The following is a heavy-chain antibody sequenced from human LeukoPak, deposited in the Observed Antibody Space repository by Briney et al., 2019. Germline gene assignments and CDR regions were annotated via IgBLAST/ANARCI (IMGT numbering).Heavy chain of an antibody. V-gene: IGHV6-1*01. D-gene: IGHD1-26*01. CDR2: TYYKSKWSN. Sequence: SQTLSLTCAISGDSVSSNSAVWNWIRQSPSRGLEWLGRTYYKSKWSNNYAVSVKSRITINPDTSKNQFSLQLNSVTPEDTAVYYCARDGLVGATYFDYWGQGTLVTVSS. CDR3: ARDGLVGATYFDY. J-gene: IGHJ4*02. CDR1: GDSVSSNSAV.